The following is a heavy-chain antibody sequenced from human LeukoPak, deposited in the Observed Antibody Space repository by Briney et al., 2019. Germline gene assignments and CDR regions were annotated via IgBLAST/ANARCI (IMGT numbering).Heavy chain of an antibody. CDR3: AKGHRSYFDY. J-gene: IGHJ4*02. V-gene: IGHV3-30*18. CDR1: GFTFSSYG. CDR2: ISYDGSNK. Sequence: GRSLRLSCAASGFTFSSYGMHWVRQAPGKGLEWVAVISYDGSNKYYADSVKGRFTISRDNSKNTLYLQMNSLRAEDTVVYYCAKGHRSYFDYWGQGTLVTVSS.